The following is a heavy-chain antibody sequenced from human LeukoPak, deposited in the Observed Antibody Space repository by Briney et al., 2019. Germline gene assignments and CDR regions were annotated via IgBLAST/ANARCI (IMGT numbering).Heavy chain of an antibody. CDR3: ARVTNYGASAGSDY. CDR1: GFTLSTYN. CDR2: IGTSSSYI. J-gene: IGHJ4*02. D-gene: IGHD4-17*01. V-gene: IGHV3-21*01. Sequence: GGSLRLSCAVSGFTLSTYNMNWVRQAPGKGLGWVSSIGTSSSYIYYADSVKGRFTISRDNAKNSLYLQMNSLRAEDTAVYYCARVTNYGASAGSDYWGQGTLVTVSS.